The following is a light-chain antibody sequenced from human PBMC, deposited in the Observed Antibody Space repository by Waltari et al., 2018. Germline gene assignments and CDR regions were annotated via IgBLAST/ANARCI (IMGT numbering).Light chain of an antibody. CDR1: NIGNKN. V-gene: IGLV3-21*04. J-gene: IGLJ2*01. Sequence: SYVLTQPPSVSVAPGKTARISCGGNNIGNKNVHWYQQKPGQAPVVVIYYDSDRPSGIPERVSGSNSGNTATLTISRVEAGDEADYYCQVWDGSSDSVVFGGGTQLTVL. CDR3: QVWDGSSDSVV. CDR2: YDS.